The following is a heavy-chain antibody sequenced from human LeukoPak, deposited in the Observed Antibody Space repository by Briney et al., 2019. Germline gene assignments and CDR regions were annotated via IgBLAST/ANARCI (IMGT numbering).Heavy chain of an antibody. V-gene: IGHV1-8*01. CDR3: VTWVQLTYYYHSMGV. J-gene: IGHJ6*02. Sequence: ASVKVSCKASGDTFTSYDINWVRQATGQGLEWMGWMNPNSGNTGYAEKFQGRVTMTRNTSISTAYIELSSLRSEDTAVYYCVTWVQLTYYYHSMGVWGQGTTVTVSS. CDR2: MNPNSGNT. CDR1: GDTFTSYD. D-gene: IGHD3-10*01.